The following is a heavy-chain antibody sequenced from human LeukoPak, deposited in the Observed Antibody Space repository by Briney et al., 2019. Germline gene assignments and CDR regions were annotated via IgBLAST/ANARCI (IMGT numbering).Heavy chain of an antibody. J-gene: IGHJ3*02. V-gene: IGHV4-30-2*01. CDR2: IYHSGST. CDR1: GGSISSGGYY. Sequence: PSETLSLTCTVSGGSISSGGYYWSWIRQPPGKGLEWIGYIYHSGSTYYNPSLKSRVTISVDRSKNQFSLKLSSVTAADTAVYYCARDDQHPGALDIWGQGTMVTVSS. CDR3: ARDDQHPGALDI.